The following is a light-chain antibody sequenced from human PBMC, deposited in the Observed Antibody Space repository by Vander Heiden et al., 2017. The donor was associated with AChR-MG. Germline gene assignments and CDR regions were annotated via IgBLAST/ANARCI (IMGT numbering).Light chain of an antibody. CDR2: WAS. J-gene: IGKJ4*01. CDR3: QQYYSSLT. CDR1: QSVLYSSNNKNY. Sequence: DFVLTQSPDSLAVSLGERATINCQSSQSVLYSSNNKNYLAWYQQKPGQPPKLLIYWASTRESGVPDRFSGSGSGTDFTLTISSLQAEDVAFYYCQQYYSSLTFGGGTKVEVK. V-gene: IGKV4-1*01.